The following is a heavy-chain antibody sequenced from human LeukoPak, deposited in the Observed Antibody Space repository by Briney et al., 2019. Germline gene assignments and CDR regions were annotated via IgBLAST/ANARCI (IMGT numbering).Heavy chain of an antibody. Sequence: GGSLRLSCAASGFTFSSYAMNWVRQAPGKGLEWVSGISGSATSIYYADSVNGRFTISRGNSKNTLFLQMNSLRAEDTAVYYCATDAGHWFDPWGQGTLVTVSS. CDR3: ATDAGHWFDP. CDR2: ISGSATSI. V-gene: IGHV3-23*01. CDR1: GFTFSSYA. J-gene: IGHJ5*02.